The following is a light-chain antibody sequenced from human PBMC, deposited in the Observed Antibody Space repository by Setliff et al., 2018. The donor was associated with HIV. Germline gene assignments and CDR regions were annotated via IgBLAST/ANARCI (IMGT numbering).Light chain of an antibody. CDR3: SSYTASRALV. Sequence: QSALAQPASVSGSPGQSITISCTGTSSDIGTYNLVSWYQQHPGKAPKVIIYEVNKRPSGVSNRFSGSKSGNTASLTISGLQAEDEADYYCSSYTASRALVFGGGTKVTVL. J-gene: IGLJ3*02. V-gene: IGLV2-14*02. CDR2: EVN. CDR1: SSDIGTYNL.